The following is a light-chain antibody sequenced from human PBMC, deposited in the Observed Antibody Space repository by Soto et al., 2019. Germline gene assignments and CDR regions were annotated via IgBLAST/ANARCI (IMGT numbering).Light chain of an antibody. V-gene: IGLV1-40*01. CDR3: QSYDSSLSGVV. CDR2: GNS. J-gene: IGLJ2*01. CDR1: SANIGAGYD. Sequence: QSVLTQPPSVSGAQGRRVPISCIGSSANIGAGYDVPWYQQLPGTAPKLLIYGNSNRPSGVLDRFSGSKSGTSASLAITGFQAEDEADYYCQSYDSSLSGVVFGGGTKLTVL.